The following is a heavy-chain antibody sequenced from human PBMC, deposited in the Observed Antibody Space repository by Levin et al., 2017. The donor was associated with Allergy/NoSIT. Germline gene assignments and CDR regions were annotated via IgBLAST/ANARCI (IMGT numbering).Heavy chain of an antibody. D-gene: IGHD5-12*01. Sequence: GGSLRLSCAASGFTFDDYAMHWVRQAPGKGLEWVSGISWNSGSIGYADSVKGRFTISRDNAKNSLYLQMNSLRAEDTALYYCAKGTGVASAFDIWGQGTMVTVSS. J-gene: IGHJ3*02. CDR3: AKGTGVASAFDI. V-gene: IGHV3-9*01. CDR2: ISWNSGSI. CDR1: GFTFDDYA.